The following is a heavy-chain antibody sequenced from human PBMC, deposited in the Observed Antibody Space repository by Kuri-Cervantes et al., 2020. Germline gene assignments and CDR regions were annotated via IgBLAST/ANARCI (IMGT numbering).Heavy chain of an antibody. CDR1: GFTFSNAW. Sequence: GGSLRLSCAASGFTFSNAWMSWVRQAPGKGLEWVANIKQDGSEKYYVDSVKGRFTISRDNAKNSLYLQMNSLRAEDTAVYYCAKEGLGGDFDLWGRGTLVTVSS. CDR2: IKQDGSEK. V-gene: IGHV3-7*01. D-gene: IGHD6-19*01. J-gene: IGHJ2*01. CDR3: AKEGLGGDFDL.